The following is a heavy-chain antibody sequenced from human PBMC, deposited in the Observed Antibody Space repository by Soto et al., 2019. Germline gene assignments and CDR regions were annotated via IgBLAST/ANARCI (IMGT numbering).Heavy chain of an antibody. CDR3: ANAQFRLRLGGFDY. Sequence: EVQLLESGGGLVQPGGSLRLSCAASGFTFSSYAMSWVRQAPGKGLEWVSAISGSGGSTYYADSVKGRFTISRDNSKNTLYLQMNSRGAGGMAVYYCANAQFRLRLGGFDYWGQGTLVPVSS. CDR1: GFTFSSYA. CDR2: ISGSGGST. V-gene: IGHV3-23*01. J-gene: IGHJ4*02. D-gene: IGHD5-12*01.